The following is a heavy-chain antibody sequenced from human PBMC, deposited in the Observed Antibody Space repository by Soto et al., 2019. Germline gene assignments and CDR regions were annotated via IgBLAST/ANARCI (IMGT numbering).Heavy chain of an antibody. V-gene: IGHV4-59*01. J-gene: IGHJ5*02. Sequence: PSETLSLTCTVHVGSINNYYWSWIRQPPGKGLEWIGYIHYSGSTNYNPSLKSRVTISRDTTKNQFSLQLSSVTAADAGVYYCARVLIRSSSTDWPEWFGPWGPGTLGTVSS. D-gene: IGHD2-2*01. CDR3: ARVLIRSSSTDWPEWFGP. CDR2: IHYSGST. CDR1: VGSINNYY.